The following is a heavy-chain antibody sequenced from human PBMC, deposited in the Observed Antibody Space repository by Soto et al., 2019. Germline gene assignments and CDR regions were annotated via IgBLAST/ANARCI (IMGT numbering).Heavy chain of an antibody. CDR3: AGEGWGSLLDR. V-gene: IGHV3-7*04. CDR1: GFTFSTYW. J-gene: IGHJ5*02. Sequence: EVQLVESGGDLVQPGGSLRLSCAASGFTFSTYWMTWVRQVPGKGLEWVAHIRRDGSEAGYVDSVKGRFTISRDNDKNSLDWDMSSLRVDDTAVDYCAGEGWGSLLDRWGLGALVTVAS. D-gene: IGHD2-21*02. CDR2: IRRDGSEA.